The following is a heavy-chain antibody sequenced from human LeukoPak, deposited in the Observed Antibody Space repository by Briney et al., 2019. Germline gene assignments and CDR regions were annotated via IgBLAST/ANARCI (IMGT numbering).Heavy chain of an antibody. CDR3: AKERSVVTPFDY. CDR2: ISGSGGST. J-gene: IGHJ4*02. V-gene: IGHV3-23*01. CDR1: GGSFSGYY. Sequence: ETLSLTCAVYGGSFSGYYWSWVRQAPGKGLEWVSAISGSGGSTYYADSVKGRFTISRDNSKNTLYLQMNSLRAEDTAVYYCAKERSVVTPFDYWGQGTLVTVSS. D-gene: IGHD4-23*01.